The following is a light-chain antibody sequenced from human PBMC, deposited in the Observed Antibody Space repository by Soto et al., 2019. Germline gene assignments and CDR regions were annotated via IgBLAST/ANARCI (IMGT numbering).Light chain of an antibody. CDR1: QDVGKF. CDR2: EAY. Sequence: VLTQSPDTLSLSPGERATLSCRASQDVGKFLVWYHQKPGLSPSLVIYEAYKRATDIPDRFSGSGYGTAFTLTIDRLEPEDVGFYYCQQRNSWPLPFGGGTKVELK. CDR3: QQRNSWPLP. V-gene: IGKV3-11*01. J-gene: IGKJ4*01.